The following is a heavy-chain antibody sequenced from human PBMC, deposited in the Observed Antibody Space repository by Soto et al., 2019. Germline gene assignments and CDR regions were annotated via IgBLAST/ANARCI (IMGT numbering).Heavy chain of an antibody. Sequence: ASVKVSCKASGGTFSSYTISWVRQAPGQGLEWMGRIIPILGIANYAQKFQGRVTITADKSTSTAYMELNSLRAEDTAVYYCAKVNRGTYYDFWSGYYLRGYFDYWGQGTLVTVSS. D-gene: IGHD3-3*01. J-gene: IGHJ4*02. V-gene: IGHV1-69*02. CDR1: GGTFSSYT. CDR2: IIPILGIA. CDR3: AKVNRGTYYDFWSGYYLRGYFDY.